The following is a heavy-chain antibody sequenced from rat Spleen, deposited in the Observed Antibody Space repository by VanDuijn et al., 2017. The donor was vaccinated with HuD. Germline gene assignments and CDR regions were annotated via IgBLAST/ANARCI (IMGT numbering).Heavy chain of an antibody. Sequence: EVQLVESGGGLVQPGRPLKLSCAASGFIFSDYNMAWVRQAPQKGLEWVATISTSGGSTYYRDSVKGRFTVSRDNAKSTLYLQMDSLRSEDTATYYCGRTSLQWFRMDAWGQGTSLTVSS. D-gene: IGHD1-1*01. V-gene: IGHV5S23*01. CDR1: GFIFSDYN. CDR3: GRTSLQWFRMDA. J-gene: IGHJ4*01. CDR2: ISTSGGST.